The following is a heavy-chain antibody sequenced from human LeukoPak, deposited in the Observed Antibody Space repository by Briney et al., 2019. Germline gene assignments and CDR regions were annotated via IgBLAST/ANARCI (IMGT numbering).Heavy chain of an antibody. D-gene: IGHD3-16*01. Sequence: ASVKVSYKASGYTFTTYYIHWVRQAPGQGLEWMGMINTGNGNSNLPQRSQARVTMTRDTSTSTVYMELSSLRTEDTAMYYCVREYPGGYFDFWGQGTLVTVSS. CDR2: INTGNGNS. V-gene: IGHV1-46*03. CDR1: GYTFTTYY. CDR3: VREYPGGYFDF. J-gene: IGHJ4*02.